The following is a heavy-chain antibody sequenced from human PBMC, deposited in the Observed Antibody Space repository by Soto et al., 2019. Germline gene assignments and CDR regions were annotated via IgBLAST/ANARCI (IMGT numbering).Heavy chain of an antibody. CDR2: IIPIFGTA. CDR3: ARYSGRGSMSRTLYYFDY. CDR1: GGTFSSNA. V-gene: IGHV1-69*13. D-gene: IGHD3-10*01. J-gene: IGHJ4*02. Sequence: SGKVSCKACGGTFSSNAISWMRQAPGQGLEWMGGIIPIFGTANYAQKFQGRVTITADESTSTAYMELSSLRSEDTAVYYCARYSGRGSMSRTLYYFDYWGQGTLVTVSS.